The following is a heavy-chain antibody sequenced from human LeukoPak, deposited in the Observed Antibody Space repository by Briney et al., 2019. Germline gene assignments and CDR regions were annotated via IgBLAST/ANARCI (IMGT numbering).Heavy chain of an antibody. V-gene: IGHV4-34*01. D-gene: IGHD4-17*01. CDR1: GVSFNDYY. CDR3: TRMTTGHDY. CDR2: INHSGYT. Sequence: SETPSLTCAVSGVSFNDYYWSWVRQTLGKGLEWIGEINHSGYTNDSPSLKSRVTLSIDTSRKQFSLNLRSVTVADTGIYYCTRMTTGHDYWGQGTLVTASS. J-gene: IGHJ4*02.